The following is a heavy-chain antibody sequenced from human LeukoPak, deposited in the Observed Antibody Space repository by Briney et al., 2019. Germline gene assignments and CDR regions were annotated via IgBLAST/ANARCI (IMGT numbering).Heavy chain of an antibody. CDR2: INHSGST. D-gene: IGHD3-10*01. CDR1: GGSFSGYY. V-gene: IGHV4-34*01. CDR3: ARGRGGSGSYSPPYNWFDP. Sequence: SETLSLTCAVYGGSFSGYYWSWIRQPPGKGLERIGEINHSGSTNYNPSLKSRVTISVDTSKNQFSLKLSSVTAADTAVYYCARGRGGSGSYSPPYNWFDPWGQGTLVTVSS. J-gene: IGHJ5*02.